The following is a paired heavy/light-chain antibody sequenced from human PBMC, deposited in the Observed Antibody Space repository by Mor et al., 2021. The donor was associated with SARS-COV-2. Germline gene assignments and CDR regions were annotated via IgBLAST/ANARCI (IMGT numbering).Light chain of an antibody. CDR1: QFVSSSY. CDR2: GAS. V-gene: IGKV3-20*01. J-gene: IGKJ2*01. Sequence: ETVLTQSPGTLSLSPGERATLSCRASQFVSSSYLAWYQQRPGQAPRLLIYGASSRATGIPDRFSGSGYGTDFTLTISRVEPEDFAVYFCQQYGSSPYTFGQGTKLEIK. CDR3: QQYGSSPYT.
Heavy chain of an antibody. CDR2: ISGSGGNR. CDR3: AKDRDEWELPHFDN. Sequence: EVQLLESGGGLEQPGQSLRLSCAASGFTFSSYAMSWVRQAPGKGLEWVSTISGSGGNRYYAASVKGRFTISRDNSQNTLYLQMNSLRAEDTAVYYCAKDRDEWELPHFDNWGQGTLVTVSS. J-gene: IGHJ4*02. CDR1: GFTFSSYA. D-gene: IGHD1-26*01. V-gene: IGHV3-23*01.